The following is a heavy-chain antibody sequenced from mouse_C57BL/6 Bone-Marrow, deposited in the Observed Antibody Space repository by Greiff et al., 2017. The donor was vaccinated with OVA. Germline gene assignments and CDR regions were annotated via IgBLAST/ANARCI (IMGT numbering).Heavy chain of an antibody. J-gene: IGHJ3*01. Sequence: QVQLQQPGAELVKPGASVKMSCKASGYTFTSYWITWVKQRPGQGLEWIGDIYPGSGRTNYNEKFKSKATLTVDTSSSTAYMQLSSLTSEDAAVYYCARSIYYDYAWFAYWGQGTLVTVSA. V-gene: IGHV1-55*01. D-gene: IGHD2-4*01. CDR1: GYTFTSYW. CDR3: ARSIYYDYAWFAY. CDR2: IYPGSGRT.